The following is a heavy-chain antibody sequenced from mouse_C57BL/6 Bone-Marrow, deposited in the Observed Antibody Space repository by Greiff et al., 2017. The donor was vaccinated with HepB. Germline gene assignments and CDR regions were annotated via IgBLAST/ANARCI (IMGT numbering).Heavy chain of an antibody. Sequence: EVQVMESGGGLVKPGGSLKLSCAASGFTFSSYAMSWVRQTPEKRLEWVATISDGGSYTYYPDNVKGRFTISRDNAKNNLYLQMSHLKSEDTAMYYCARAPFTTPWGQGTLVTVSA. CDR3: ARAPFTTP. CDR2: ISDGGSYT. CDR1: GFTFSSYA. J-gene: IGHJ3*01. D-gene: IGHD1-1*01. V-gene: IGHV5-4*01.